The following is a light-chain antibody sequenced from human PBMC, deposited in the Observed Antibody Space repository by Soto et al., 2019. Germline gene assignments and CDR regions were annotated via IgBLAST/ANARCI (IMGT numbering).Light chain of an antibody. J-gene: IGKJ1*01. CDR3: QQYNTYPVT. Sequence: DIQMTQSPSTLSASVGDRVTITCRASQSISSWLAWYQQKPGKAPKSLIYKASSLESGVPSRFSGSESGTESPLTISSLQPDDFATYYCQQYNTYPVTFGQGTKVEIK. CDR1: QSISSW. CDR2: KAS. V-gene: IGKV1-5*03.